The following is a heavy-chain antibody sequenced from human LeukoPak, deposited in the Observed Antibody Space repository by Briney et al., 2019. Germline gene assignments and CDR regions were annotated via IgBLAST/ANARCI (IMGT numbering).Heavy chain of an antibody. Sequence: SETLTLTCTVSGASFNSDDQYWYWIRQSPGKGLEWIVSIHPSGMLYNNPSLESRVTMSRDTSKNQFSLHLNSVTAADTAVYFCSRGLDSRKLGYWGQGILVTVSS. CDR2: IHPSGML. D-gene: IGHD3-22*01. CDR1: GASFNSDDQY. CDR3: SRGLDSRKLGY. V-gene: IGHV4-31*03. J-gene: IGHJ4*02.